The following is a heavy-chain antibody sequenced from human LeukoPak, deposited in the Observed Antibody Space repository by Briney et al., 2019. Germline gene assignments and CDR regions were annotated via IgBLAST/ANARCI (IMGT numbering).Heavy chain of an antibody. Sequence: GGSLRLSCAASGFTVSSNYMSWVRQAPGKGLEWVSVIYSGGSTYYADSVKGRFTISRDNSKSTLYLQMNSLRAEDTAVYYCARVQWLVSYYFDYWGQGTLVTVSS. CDR3: ARVQWLVSYYFDY. CDR2: IYSGGST. CDR1: GFTVSSNY. J-gene: IGHJ4*02. V-gene: IGHV3-66*01. D-gene: IGHD6-19*01.